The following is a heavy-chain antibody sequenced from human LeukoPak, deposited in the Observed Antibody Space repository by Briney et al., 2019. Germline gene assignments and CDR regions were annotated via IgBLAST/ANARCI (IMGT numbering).Heavy chain of an antibody. CDR2: INHSGNT. J-gene: IGHJ6*03. V-gene: IGHV4-34*01. Sequence: SETLSLTCGVYGGSFSGYYWSWIRQPPGKGLEWIGEINHSGNTNYNPSLKSRVTISLDTSENQFSLRLSSVTAADTAVYYCARRNNYSRYPDYYFYMDVWGKGTTVTVSS. D-gene: IGHD4-11*01. CDR3: ARRNNYSRYPDYYFYMDV. CDR1: GGSFSGYY.